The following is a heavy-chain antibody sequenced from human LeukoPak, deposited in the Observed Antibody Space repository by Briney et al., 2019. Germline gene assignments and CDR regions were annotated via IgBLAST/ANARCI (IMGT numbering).Heavy chain of an antibody. V-gene: IGHV1-3*01. CDR2: INAGNGNT. Sequence: ASVKVSCKASGYTFTSYAMHWVRQAPGQRLEWMGWINAGNGNTKYSQKFQGRVTITRDTSASTAYMELSSLRSEDTAVYYCARDRGTYYYGSGYHRVSVWFDPWGQGTLVTVSS. J-gene: IGHJ5*02. CDR3: ARDRGTYYYGSGYHRVSVWFDP. CDR1: GYTFTSYA. D-gene: IGHD3-10*01.